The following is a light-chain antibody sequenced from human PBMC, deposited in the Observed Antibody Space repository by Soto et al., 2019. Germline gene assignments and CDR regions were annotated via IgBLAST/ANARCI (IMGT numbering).Light chain of an antibody. CDR2: GAS. CDR3: QQYGTSPWT. CDR1: QSVSSSY. V-gene: IGKV3-20*01. J-gene: IGKJ1*01. Sequence: EIVLTQSPGTLSLSPGERATLSCRASQSVSSSYFAWYQQKPGQPPRLLIYGASSRATGIPDRFSGSGSGTHFTLTISRLEPEDFAVYYCQQYGTSPWTFGQGTKVEIK.